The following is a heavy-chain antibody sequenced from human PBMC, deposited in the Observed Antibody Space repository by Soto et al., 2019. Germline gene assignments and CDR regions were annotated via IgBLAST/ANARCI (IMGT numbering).Heavy chain of an antibody. CDR1: GDSVSSNSAA. J-gene: IGHJ5*02. V-gene: IGHV6-1*01. D-gene: IGHD2-15*01. CDR2: TYYRSKWYN. Sequence: SQTLSLTCAISGDSVSSNSAAWNWIRQSPSRGLEWLGRTYYRSKWYNDYAVSVKSRITINPDTSKNQFSLQLNSVTPEDTAVYYCARDPERYCSGGSCSPHYWFAPWGQGTLVTVSS. CDR3: ARDPERYCSGGSCSPHYWFAP.